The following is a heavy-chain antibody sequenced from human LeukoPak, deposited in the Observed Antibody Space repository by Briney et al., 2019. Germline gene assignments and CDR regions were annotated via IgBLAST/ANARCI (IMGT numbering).Heavy chain of an antibody. J-gene: IGHJ4*02. CDR1: GFTFSDYY. Sequence: GGSLRLSCAASGFTFSDYYMSWIRQAPGKGLEWVSYISSSSSYTNYADSVKGRFTISRDNAKNSLYLQMNSLRADDTAVYYCARNHYYDSAGFDYGGQGTLVTVSS. V-gene: IGHV3-11*03. CDR2: ISSSSSYT. CDR3: ARNHYYDSAGFDY. D-gene: IGHD3-22*01.